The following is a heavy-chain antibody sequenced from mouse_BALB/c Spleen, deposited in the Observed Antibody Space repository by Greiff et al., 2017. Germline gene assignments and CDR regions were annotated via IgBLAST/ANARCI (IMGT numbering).Heavy chain of an antibody. Sequence: QVQLKESGPGLVQPSQSLSITCTVSGFSLTSYGVHWVRQSPGKGLEWLGVIWSGGSTDYNAAFISRLSISKDNSKSQVFFKMNSLQANDTAIYYCALTGNYVRYAMDYWGQGTSVTVSS. V-gene: IGHV2-2*02. CDR1: GFSLTSYG. J-gene: IGHJ4*01. CDR2: IWSGGST. CDR3: ALTGNYVRYAMDY. D-gene: IGHD2-1*01.